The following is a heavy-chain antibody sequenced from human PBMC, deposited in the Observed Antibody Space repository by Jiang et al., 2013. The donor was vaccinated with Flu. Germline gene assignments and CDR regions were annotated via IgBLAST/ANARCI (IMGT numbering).Heavy chain of an antibody. Sequence: VKVSCKASGYTFTSYAMHWVRQAPGQRLEWMGWINAGNGNTKYSQKFQGRVTITRDTSASTAYMELSSLRSEDTAVYYCAREPYGGPYYFDYWGQGTLVTVSS. V-gene: IGHV1-3*01. CDR1: GYTFTSYA. CDR3: AREPYGGPYYFDY. CDR2: INAGNGNT. D-gene: IGHD4-23*01. J-gene: IGHJ4*02.